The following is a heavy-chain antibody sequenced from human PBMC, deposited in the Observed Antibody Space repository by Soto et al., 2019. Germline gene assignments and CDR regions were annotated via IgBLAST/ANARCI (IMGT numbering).Heavy chain of an antibody. Sequence: ASVKVSCKASGYTFTSYGISWVRQAPGQGLEWMGWINPNSDGTNYAQKFQGWVTMTRDTSISTAYMELSRLRSDDTAVYYCARDMVEYSSSPPYYYYGMDVWGQGTTVTVSS. D-gene: IGHD6-6*01. CDR1: GYTFTSYG. CDR2: INPNSDGT. J-gene: IGHJ6*02. V-gene: IGHV1-2*04. CDR3: ARDMVEYSSSPPYYYYGMDV.